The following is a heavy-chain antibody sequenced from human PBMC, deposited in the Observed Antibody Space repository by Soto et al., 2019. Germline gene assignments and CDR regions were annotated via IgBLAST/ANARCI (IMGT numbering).Heavy chain of an antibody. CDR1: GGSVSSGSYY. CDR3: ARDRFRGRYCSGGSCYSSGFDP. V-gene: IGHV4-61*01. J-gene: IGHJ5*02. CDR2: IYYSGST. D-gene: IGHD2-15*01. Sequence: PSETLSLTCTVSGGSVSSGSYYWSWIRQPPGKGLEWIGYIYYSGSTNYNPSLKSRVTISVDTSKNQFSLKLSSVTAADTAVYYCARDRFRGRYCSGGSCYSSGFDPWGQGTLVTVS.